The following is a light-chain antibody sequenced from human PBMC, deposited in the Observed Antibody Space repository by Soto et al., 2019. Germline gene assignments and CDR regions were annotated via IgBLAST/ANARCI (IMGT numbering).Light chain of an antibody. CDR1: QSVSSSY. Sequence: EIVLTQSPGTLSLSPGERATLSCRASQSVSSSYLAWYQQKPGQAPRLLIYGASSRATGIPDRFSGSGSGTDFTLTISRLEPEDVAVYFCQQYGRSPPYTFGQGTKVDIK. CDR3: QQYGRSPPYT. V-gene: IGKV3-20*01. J-gene: IGKJ2*01. CDR2: GAS.